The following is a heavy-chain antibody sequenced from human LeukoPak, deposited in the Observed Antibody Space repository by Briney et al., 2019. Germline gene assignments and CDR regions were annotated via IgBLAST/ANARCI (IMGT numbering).Heavy chain of an antibody. CDR3: ARVPSSSWYYYYYYMDV. J-gene: IGHJ6*03. D-gene: IGHD6-13*01. V-gene: IGHV1-8*01. Sequence: ASVKVSCKASGYTFTSYDINWVRQATGRGLEWMGWMNPNSGNTGYAQKFQGRVTMTRNTSISTAYMELSSLRSEDTAVYYCARVPSSSWYYYYYYMDVWGKGTTVTVSS. CDR2: MNPNSGNT. CDR1: GYTFTSYD.